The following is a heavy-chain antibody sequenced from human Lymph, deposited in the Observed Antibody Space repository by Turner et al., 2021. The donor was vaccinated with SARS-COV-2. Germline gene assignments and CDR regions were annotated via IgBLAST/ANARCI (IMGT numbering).Heavy chain of an antibody. J-gene: IGHJ4*02. CDR3: AKDPGYCSGGSCYSRTYFDF. CDR2: ISGDGGGT. D-gene: IGHD2-15*01. V-gene: IGHV3-43*02. Sequence: EVQLVESGGGVVQPGGSLRLSCAASGFTFDDYAMHWVRQAPGKGLEWVSLISGDGGGTYYADSVKGRFTISRDNSKNSLSLQMNSLRAGDTALYYCAKDPGYCSGGSCYSRTYFDFWGQGTLVTVSA. CDR1: GFTFDDYA.